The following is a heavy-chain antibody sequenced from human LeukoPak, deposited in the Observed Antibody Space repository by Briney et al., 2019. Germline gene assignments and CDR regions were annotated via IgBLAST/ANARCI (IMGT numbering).Heavy chain of an antibody. Sequence: GGSLRLSCAASGFTFSSYSMNWVRQAPGKGLEWISYISSASNTIYYADSVKGRFTISRDNAKNSVYLQMNSLRAEDTATYYCARDGWFGDYNWFDPWGQGTLVTVSS. D-gene: IGHD3-10*01. J-gene: IGHJ5*02. CDR1: GFTFSSYS. CDR2: ISSASNTI. CDR3: ARDGWFGDYNWFDP. V-gene: IGHV3-48*01.